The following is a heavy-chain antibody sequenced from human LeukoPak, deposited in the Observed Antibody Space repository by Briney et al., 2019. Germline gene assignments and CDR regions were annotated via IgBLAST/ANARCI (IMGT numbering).Heavy chain of an antibody. J-gene: IGHJ4*02. V-gene: IGHV3-53*01. CDR1: GFTVSSNY. Sequence: GGSLTLSCAPSGFTVSSNYMSSLRQAPGEGVVWVSVIYSCGSTYYAHSVKGRVTISRDNSKNTLYLQMNSLSAEDTAVYYCARSPETAMPRFHFDYWGQGTLVTVSS. D-gene: IGHD2-2*01. CDR2: IYSCGST. CDR3: ARSPETAMPRFHFDY.